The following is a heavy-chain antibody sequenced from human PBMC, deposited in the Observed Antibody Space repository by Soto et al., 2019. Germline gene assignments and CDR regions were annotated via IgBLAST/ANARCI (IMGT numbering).Heavy chain of an antibody. J-gene: IGHJ5*02. CDR1: GFTFSSYA. CDR3: ARDLTIFGVAMIDAWAS. V-gene: IGHV3-30-3*01. CDR2: ISYDGSNK. Sequence: QVQLVESGGGVVQPGRSLRLSCAASGFTFSSYAMHWVRQAPGKGLEWVAVISYDGSNKYYADSVKGRFTISRDNSKNTLYLQMNSLRAEDTAVYYCARDLTIFGVAMIDAWASWGQGTLVTVSS. D-gene: IGHD3-3*01.